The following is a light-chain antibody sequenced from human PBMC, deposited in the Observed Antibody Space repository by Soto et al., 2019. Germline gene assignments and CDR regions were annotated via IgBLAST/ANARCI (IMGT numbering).Light chain of an antibody. V-gene: IGKV3-20*01. CDR2: DAS. CDR3: QHYGTSWWT. Sequence: EVVLTQSPGTLSLSPGERATLSCRANQSVRSSYLAWYQQKPGQAPRLLIYDASSRATGIPDRFSGSGSGTDFTLTISRLEPEDFAVYYCQHYGTSWWTFGQGTKVEVK. CDR1: QSVRSSY. J-gene: IGKJ1*01.